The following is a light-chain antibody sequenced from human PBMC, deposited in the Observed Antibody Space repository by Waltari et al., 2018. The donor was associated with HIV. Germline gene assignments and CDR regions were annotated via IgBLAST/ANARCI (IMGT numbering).Light chain of an antibody. J-gene: IGKJ5*01. CDR2: DAS. CDR1: QSVNSY. Sequence: EIVLTQSPATLSLSTGQRATLSCKASQSVNSYLAWYQQKPGQAPRLLIYDASNRASGISARFSGSGSGTDFTLTISSLEPEDFAVYYCQQRSTSITFGQGTRLDIK. CDR3: QQRSTSIT. V-gene: IGKV3-11*01.